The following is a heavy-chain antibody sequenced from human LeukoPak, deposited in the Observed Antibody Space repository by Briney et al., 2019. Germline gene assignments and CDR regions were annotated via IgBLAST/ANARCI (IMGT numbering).Heavy chain of an antibody. J-gene: IGHJ4*02. D-gene: IGHD3-10*01. CDR1: GGSISSSSYY. Sequence: PSETLSLTCTVSGGSISSSSYYWGWIRQPPGKGLEWTGSIYYSGSTYYNPSLKSRVTISLDKSKNQFSLKLSSVTAADTAVYYCASGSGGGEYYFDYWGQGTLVTVSS. CDR2: IYYSGST. CDR3: ASGSGGGEYYFDY. V-gene: IGHV4-39*07.